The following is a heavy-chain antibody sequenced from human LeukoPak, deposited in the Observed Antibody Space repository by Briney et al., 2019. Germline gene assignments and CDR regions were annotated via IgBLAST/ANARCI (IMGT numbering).Heavy chain of an antibody. CDR2: INDSGDRR. J-gene: IGHJ4*02. CDR3: ARGWYNFDY. D-gene: IGHD6-19*01. CDR1: GFIFTNYA. V-gene: IGHV3-23*01. Sequence: PGGSLRLSRAASGFIFTNYAMSSVRQAPGKGLEWVSGINDSGDRRFYADSVKGRFTISRDNSKNTLYLQVNSLRAEDTAVYYCARGWYNFDYWGQGTRVAVSS.